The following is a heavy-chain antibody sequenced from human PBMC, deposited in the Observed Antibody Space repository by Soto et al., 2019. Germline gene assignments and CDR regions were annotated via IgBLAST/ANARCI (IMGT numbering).Heavy chain of an antibody. Sequence: SMKVSCKAAGGTFSSCAISWVRQAPGQGLEWMGGIIPIFGTANYAQKFQGRVTITADESTSTAYMELSSLRSEDTAVYYCARDRYYYDSSGTCYFDYWGQGTLVTVSS. CDR3: ARDRYYYDSSGTCYFDY. CDR1: GGTFSSCA. J-gene: IGHJ4*02. CDR2: IIPIFGTA. D-gene: IGHD3-22*01. V-gene: IGHV1-69*13.